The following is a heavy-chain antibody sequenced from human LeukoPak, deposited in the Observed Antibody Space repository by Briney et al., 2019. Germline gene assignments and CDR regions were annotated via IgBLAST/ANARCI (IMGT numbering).Heavy chain of an antibody. CDR1: GGSFSGYY. J-gene: IGHJ4*02. CDR2: INHSGST. Sequence: SETLSLTCAVYGGSFSGYYWSWIRQPPGKGLEWIGEINHSGSTNYNPSLKSRVTISVDTSKNQFSLKLSSVTAADTAVYYCASGWYDSSGCHFDYWGQGTLVTVSS. CDR3: ASGWYDSSGCHFDY. D-gene: IGHD3-22*01. V-gene: IGHV4-34*01.